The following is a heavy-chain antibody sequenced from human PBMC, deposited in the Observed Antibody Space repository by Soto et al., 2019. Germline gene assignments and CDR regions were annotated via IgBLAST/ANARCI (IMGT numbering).Heavy chain of an antibody. CDR3: ANMMVRGALDYDY. V-gene: IGHV3-21*01. CDR1: GFTFSSYS. J-gene: IGHJ4*02. Sequence: GGSLRLSCAASGFTFSSYSMNWARQAPGKGLEWVSSISSSSSYIYYADSVKGRFTISRDNAKNSLYLQMNSLRAEDTAVYYCANMMVRGALDYDYWGQGTLVTVSS. CDR2: ISSSSSYI. D-gene: IGHD3-10*01.